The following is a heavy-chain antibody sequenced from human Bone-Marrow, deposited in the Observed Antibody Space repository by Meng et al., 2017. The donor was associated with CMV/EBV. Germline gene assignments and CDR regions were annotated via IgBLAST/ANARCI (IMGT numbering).Heavy chain of an antibody. Sequence: GESLKISCAASGFTFSDYYMSWIRQAPGKGLEWVSYISSSGSTIYYADSVKGRFTISGDNAKNSLYLQMKSLRAEDTAVYYCARGLDSPYYYYGMDVWGPGHTVTGAS. CDR3: ARGLDSPYYYYGMDV. D-gene: IGHD2-21*01. CDR1: GFTFSDYY. V-gene: IGHV3-11*01. CDR2: ISSSGSTI. J-gene: IGHJ6*01.